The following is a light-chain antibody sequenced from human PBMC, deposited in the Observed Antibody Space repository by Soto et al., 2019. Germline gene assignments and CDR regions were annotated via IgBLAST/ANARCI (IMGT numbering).Light chain of an antibody. CDR2: GAS. Sequence: ESVLALSPVSLSLSPVQGPTLCCFGSRRVSSTYLAWYQQKPGQAPRLLIYGASTRVTGVPARFSGSGSGTDLTLTISSLQSEDFAVYYCQQHDNWPLTFGGGTKVDNK. CDR1: RRVSSTY. J-gene: IGKJ4*01. CDR3: QQHDNWPLT. V-gene: IGKV3-15*01.